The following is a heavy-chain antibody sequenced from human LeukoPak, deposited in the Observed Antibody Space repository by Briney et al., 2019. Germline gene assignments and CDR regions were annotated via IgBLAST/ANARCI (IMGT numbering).Heavy chain of an antibody. Sequence: GGSLRLCCAASGFIVSENYMSWVRQAPGKGLEWVSTVYSGGLTFYADPVKGRFTIPRDNSKNTLYLQMSSLRAEDTAVYYCVRDRWPGLGDFWGQGTTVTVSS. CDR2: VYSGGLT. J-gene: IGHJ6*02. D-gene: IGHD6-19*01. V-gene: IGHV3-66*01. CDR1: GFIVSENY. CDR3: VRDRWPGLGDF.